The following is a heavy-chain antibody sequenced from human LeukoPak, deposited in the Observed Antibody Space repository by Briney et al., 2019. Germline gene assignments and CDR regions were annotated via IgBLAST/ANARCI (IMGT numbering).Heavy chain of an antibody. D-gene: IGHD1-26*01. CDR3: ARGGVGATEYDY. V-gene: IGHV1-46*01. J-gene: IGHJ4*02. Sequence: ASVKVSCKASGYTFTVYYIHWVRQAPGQGLEWMGIINPSGGSTSYAQKFQGRVTMTRDMSTSTVYMELSSLRSEDTAVYYCARGGVGATEYDYWGQGTLVTVSS. CDR1: GYTFTVYY. CDR2: INPSGGST.